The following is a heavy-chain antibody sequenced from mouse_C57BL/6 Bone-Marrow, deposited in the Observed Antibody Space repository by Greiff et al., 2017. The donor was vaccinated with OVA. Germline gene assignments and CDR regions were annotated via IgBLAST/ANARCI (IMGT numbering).Heavy chain of an antibody. Sequence: EVQLQQSGAELVRPGASVKLSCTASGFNIKDYYMHWVKQRPEQGLEWIGRLDPEDGDTEYAPKFQGKATMTADTSSNTAYLQLSSLTSEDTAVYYCITSLYYGSSYEYFDYWGQGTTLTVSS. CDR1: GFNIKDYY. J-gene: IGHJ2*01. D-gene: IGHD1-1*01. CDR3: ITSLYYGSSYEYFDY. V-gene: IGHV14-1*01. CDR2: LDPEDGDT.